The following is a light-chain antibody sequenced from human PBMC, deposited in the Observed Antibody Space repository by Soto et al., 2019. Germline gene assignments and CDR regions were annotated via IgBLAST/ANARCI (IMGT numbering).Light chain of an antibody. CDR3: AAWDDSLSGWV. J-gene: IGLJ3*02. CDR2: RNN. CDR1: SSNIGSNF. V-gene: IGLV1-47*01. Sequence: QSVLTQPPSASGTPGQRVTISCSGRSSNIGSNFVYWYQQFPGTSPKLLIYRNNQRPSGVPDRFSGSKSGTSASLAISVLPSEDEADYYCAAWDDSLSGWVFGGGTKVTVL.